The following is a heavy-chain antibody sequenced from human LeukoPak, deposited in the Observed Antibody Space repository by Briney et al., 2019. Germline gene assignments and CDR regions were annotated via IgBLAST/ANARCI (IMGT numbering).Heavy chain of an antibody. D-gene: IGHD5-12*01. Sequence: SETLSLTCTVSGGSISSYYWSWIRQPPGKGLEWIGYIYYSGSTNYNPSLKSRVTISVDTSKNQFSLKLSSVTAADTAVYYCAGHYSGYDSDYWGQGTLVTVSS. V-gene: IGHV4-59*08. CDR3: AGHYSGYDSDY. J-gene: IGHJ4*02. CDR1: GGSISSYY. CDR2: IYYSGST.